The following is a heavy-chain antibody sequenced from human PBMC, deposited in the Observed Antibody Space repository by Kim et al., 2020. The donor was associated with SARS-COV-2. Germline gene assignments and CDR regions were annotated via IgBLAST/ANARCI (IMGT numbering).Heavy chain of an antibody. CDR3: ASTGIAVAGTDY. CDR2: IYYSGST. Sequence: SETLSLTCTVSGGSVSSGSYYWSWIRQPPGKGLEWIGYIYYSGSTNYNPSLKSRVTISVDTSKNQFSLKLSSVTAADTAVYYCASTGIAVAGTDYWGQGTLVTVSS. J-gene: IGHJ4*02. D-gene: IGHD6-19*01. CDR1: GGSVSSGSYY. V-gene: IGHV4-61*01.